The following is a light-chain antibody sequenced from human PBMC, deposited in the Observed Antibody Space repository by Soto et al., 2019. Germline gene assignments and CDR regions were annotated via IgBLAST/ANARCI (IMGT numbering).Light chain of an antibody. CDR1: QTVRNE. CDR3: QQRASWPIT. CDR2: DAS. J-gene: IGKJ5*01. V-gene: IGKV3-11*01. Sequence: EIVLTQSPVTLSLSPGERATLSCRASQTVRNELAWYQKKPGQAPRLLIYDASNRATGIPARFSGSGSGTDFSLTISSLEPEDFAIYYCQQRASWPITFGQGTRLEIK.